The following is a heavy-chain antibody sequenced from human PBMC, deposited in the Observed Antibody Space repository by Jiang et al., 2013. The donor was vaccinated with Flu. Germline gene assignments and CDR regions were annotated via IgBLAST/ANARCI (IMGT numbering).Heavy chain of an antibody. Sequence: SGYTFTSYGSQLGATGPGQGLSGWDGSALTMVTQTNAQKLQGRVTMTTDTSTSTAYMELRSLRSDDTAVYYCARDRGPFVYGDPPGRYWGQGTLVTVSS. D-gene: IGHD4-17*01. CDR1: GYTFTSYG. J-gene: IGHJ4*02. CDR3: ARDRGPFVYGDPPGRY. V-gene: IGHV1-18*01. CDR2: SALTMVT.